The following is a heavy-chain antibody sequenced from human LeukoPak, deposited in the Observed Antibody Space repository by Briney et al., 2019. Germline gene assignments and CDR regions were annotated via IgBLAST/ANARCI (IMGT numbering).Heavy chain of an antibody. J-gene: IGHJ4*02. Sequence: GGSLRLSCAASGFTFSSYAMSWVRQAPGKGLEWVSAISGSGGSTYYADSVKGRFTISRDNSTNTLYLQMNSLRAEDTAVYYCAKMAAAGREIPLVDYWGQGTLVTVSS. CDR1: GFTFSSYA. D-gene: IGHD6-13*01. CDR2: ISGSGGST. CDR3: AKMAAAGREIPLVDY. V-gene: IGHV3-23*01.